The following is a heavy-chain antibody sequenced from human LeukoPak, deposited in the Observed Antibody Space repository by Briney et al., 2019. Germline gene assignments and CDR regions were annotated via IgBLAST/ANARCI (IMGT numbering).Heavy chain of an antibody. Sequence: ASMKVSCKTSGYTFTSSDINWLRQATGQGPEWMGRVSPDSGDSDYAQKFQGRVTMTRDTSISTAYMELSSLTYEDTAVYYSPSYNVYAKWGQGTLVTVSS. CDR2: VSPDSGDS. D-gene: IGHD5/OR15-5a*01. J-gene: IGHJ4*02. V-gene: IGHV1-8*01. CDR1: GYTFTSSD. CDR3: PSYNVYAK.